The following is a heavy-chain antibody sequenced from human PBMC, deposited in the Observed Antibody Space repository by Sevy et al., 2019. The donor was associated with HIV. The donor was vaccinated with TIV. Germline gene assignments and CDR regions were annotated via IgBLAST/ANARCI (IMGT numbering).Heavy chain of an antibody. CDR3: ARSRSNYGDYYFDY. CDR2: ISGAGTYT. Sequence: GGSLRLSCAASGFTFSAYYMTWIRQAPGKGLGWVSYISGAGTYTNYVESVKGRFTISRDNSKNSLYLQMNSLRAEDTAVYFCARSRSNYGDYYFDYWGQGILVTVSS. D-gene: IGHD4-17*01. V-gene: IGHV3-11*06. CDR1: GFTFSAYY. J-gene: IGHJ4*02.